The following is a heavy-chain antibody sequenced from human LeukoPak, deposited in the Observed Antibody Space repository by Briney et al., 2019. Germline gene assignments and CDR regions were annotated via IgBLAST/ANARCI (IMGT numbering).Heavy chain of an antibody. Sequence: GGSLRFSCAASGFMFSTYGMHWVRQAPGKGLEWVAVISYDGQNKYYGDSVRGRFTIARDNSKNTLHLQMNSLRREDTAMYYCAKDGLAGRFDSSVPGIYDGLDVWGQGTTVTVSS. D-gene: IGHD6-19*01. CDR2: ISYDGQNK. CDR1: GFMFSTYG. J-gene: IGHJ6*02. CDR3: AKDGLAGRFDSSVPGIYDGLDV. V-gene: IGHV3-30*18.